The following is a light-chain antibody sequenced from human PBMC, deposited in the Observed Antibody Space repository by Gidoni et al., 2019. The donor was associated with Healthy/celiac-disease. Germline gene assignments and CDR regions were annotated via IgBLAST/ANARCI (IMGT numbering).Light chain of an antibody. J-gene: IGKJ1*01. CDR3: QQYYSTPLAWT. CDR1: QSVLYSSNNKNY. Sequence: IVMTQSPDSLAVSLGERATINCKSSQSVLYSSNNKNYLAWYQQKPGQPPKLLIYWASTRESGVPDRVSGSGSGTDFTLTISSLQAEDVAVYYCQQYYSTPLAWTFGQGTKVEIK. V-gene: IGKV4-1*01. CDR2: WAS.